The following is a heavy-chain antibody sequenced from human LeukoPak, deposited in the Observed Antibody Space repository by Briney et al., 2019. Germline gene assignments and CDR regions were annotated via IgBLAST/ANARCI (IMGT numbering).Heavy chain of an antibody. CDR3: ARGPLAAAGTRYYYYYMDV. CDR2: MNPNSGNT. D-gene: IGHD6-13*01. CDR1: GYTFTSYD. Sequence: GASVKVSCKASGYTFTSYDINWVRQATGQGLEWMGWMNPNSGNTGYAQKFQGRVTITRNTSISTAYMELSSLRSEDTAVYYCARGPLAAAGTRYYYYYMDVWGKGTTVTVSS. V-gene: IGHV1-8*03. J-gene: IGHJ6*03.